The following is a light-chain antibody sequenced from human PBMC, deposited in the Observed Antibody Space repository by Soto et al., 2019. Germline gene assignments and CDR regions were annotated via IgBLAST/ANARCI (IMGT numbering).Light chain of an antibody. J-gene: IGKJ1*01. CDR2: GAS. CDR1: QSVSSSY. CDR3: QQYGSSSWT. V-gene: IGKV3-20*01. Sequence: IVFTQSPCTLSLSPFERSTLSCRASQSVSSSYLAWYQQKPGQAPRLLIYGASSRATGIPDRFSGSGSGTDFTLTISRLEPEDFAVYYCQQYGSSSWTFGQGTKVDI.